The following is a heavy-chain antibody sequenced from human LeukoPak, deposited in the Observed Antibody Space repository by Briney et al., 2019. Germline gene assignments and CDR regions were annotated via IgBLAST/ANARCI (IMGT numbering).Heavy chain of an antibody. CDR3: AKDDLPHLYYYDSSGYY. CDR1: GFTFSSYG. Sequence: LSGGSLRLSCAASGFTFSSYGMHWVRQAPGKGLEWVAFIRYDGSNKYYADSVKGRFTISRDNSKNTLYLQMNSLRAEDTAVYYCAKDDLPHLYYYDSSGYYWGQGTLVTVSS. J-gene: IGHJ4*02. D-gene: IGHD3-22*01. CDR2: IRYDGSNK. V-gene: IGHV3-30*02.